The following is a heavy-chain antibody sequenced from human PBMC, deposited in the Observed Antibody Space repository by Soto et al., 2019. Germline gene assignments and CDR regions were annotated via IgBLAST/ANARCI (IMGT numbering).Heavy chain of an antibody. Sequence: PSETLSLTCAVYGGSFSGYYWTWIRQPPGTGLEWIGEINHSGSTNYNPSLKSRVTISVDTSKNQFSLKLTSVTATYYCTRGAERTVPPTVQRHLDWVCGHWGQGTPVTVSS. D-gene: IGHD3-9*01. CDR2: INHSGST. V-gene: IGHV4-34*01. CDR3: ERTVPPTVQRHLDWVCGH. J-gene: IGHJ4*02. CDR1: GGSFSGYY.